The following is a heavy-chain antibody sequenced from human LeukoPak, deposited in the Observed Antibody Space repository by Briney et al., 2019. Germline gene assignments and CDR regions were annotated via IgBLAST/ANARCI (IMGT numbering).Heavy chain of an antibody. D-gene: IGHD1-26*01. CDR2: IKQDGTEK. CDR3: ARDKLQWELPVLTHYYYMDV. V-gene: IGHV3-7*01. Sequence: PGGSLRLSCAASGFTFSSYWMTWVRQPPGKGLEWVANIKQDGTEKYCVDSVKGRFTISRDNAKNSLYLQMNSLRADDTAVYYCARDKLQWELPVLTHYYYMDVWGKGTTVTVSS. J-gene: IGHJ6*03. CDR1: GFTFSSYW.